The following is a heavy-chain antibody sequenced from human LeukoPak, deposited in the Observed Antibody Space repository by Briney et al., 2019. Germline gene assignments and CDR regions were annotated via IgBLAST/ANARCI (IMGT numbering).Heavy chain of an antibody. CDR3: ARGYRAHQTVYSYHYFDY. CDR2: INHFGST. V-gene: IGHV4-34*01. D-gene: IGHD2-15*01. Sequence: SETLSLTCAVYGGSFSGYYWNWLRQPPGKGLERVGEINHFGSTNYNPSLKSRVTITGDTYKKQFSLNVNSLTAADTAMYFFARGYRAHQTVYSYHYFDYWAQGTLVSVS. CDR1: GGSFSGYY. J-gene: IGHJ4*02.